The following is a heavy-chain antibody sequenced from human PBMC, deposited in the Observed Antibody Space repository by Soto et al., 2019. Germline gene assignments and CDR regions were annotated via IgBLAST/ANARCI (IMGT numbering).Heavy chain of an antibody. CDR1: GFTFSNYA. D-gene: IGHD3-10*01. CDR3: AHTFSGSYRPDY. Sequence: GGSLRLSCAAFGFTFSNYAMTWVRQAPGKGLDWVSGISGSGGTTYYADSVRGRFTISRDKYKNTLYLQMNSLRVDDTALYYCAHTFSGSYRPDYWGQGTLVTVSS. CDR2: ISGSGGTT. V-gene: IGHV3-23*01. J-gene: IGHJ4*02.